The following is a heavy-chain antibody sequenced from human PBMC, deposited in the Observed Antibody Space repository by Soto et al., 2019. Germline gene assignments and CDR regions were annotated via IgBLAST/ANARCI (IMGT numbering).Heavy chain of an antibody. CDR2: IIPIFGTA. Sequence: ASVKVSCKASGGTFSSYAISWVRQAPGQGLEWMGGIIPIFGTANYAQKFQGRVTITADESTSTAYMELSSLRSEDTAVYYCARRPLSIVAAMLSWGQGTMVTVSS. CDR3: ARRPLSIVAAMLS. CDR1: GGTFSSYA. J-gene: IGHJ3*01. D-gene: IGHD6-13*01. V-gene: IGHV1-69*13.